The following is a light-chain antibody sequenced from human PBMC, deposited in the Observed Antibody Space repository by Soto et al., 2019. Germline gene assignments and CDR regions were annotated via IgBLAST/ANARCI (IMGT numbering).Light chain of an antibody. CDR3: SSYAGSNNRGV. CDR2: EVS. J-gene: IGLJ1*01. CDR1: STDVGGYNY. Sequence: QSALTQPPSASGSPGQSVTISCTGTSTDVGGYNYISWYQHHPGKGPKRIIYEVSERPSGVPDRFSGSKSGNTASLTVSGLQAEDEADYYCSSYAGSNNRGVFGSGTKVTVL. V-gene: IGLV2-8*01.